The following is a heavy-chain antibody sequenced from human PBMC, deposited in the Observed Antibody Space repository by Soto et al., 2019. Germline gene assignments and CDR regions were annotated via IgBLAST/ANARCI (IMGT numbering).Heavy chain of an antibody. J-gene: IGHJ5*02. CDR3: ARDVKGYYDFWSGYYEWFDP. V-gene: IGHV4-34*01. CDR1: GGSFSGYY. D-gene: IGHD3-3*01. Sequence: QVQLQQWGAGLLKPSETLSLTCAVYGGSFSGYYWSWIRQPPGKGLEWIGEINHSGSANYNPSLKSRVTISVDTSKNQFSLKLSSETAADTAVYYCARDVKGYYDFWSGYYEWFDPWGQGTLVTVSS. CDR2: INHSGSA.